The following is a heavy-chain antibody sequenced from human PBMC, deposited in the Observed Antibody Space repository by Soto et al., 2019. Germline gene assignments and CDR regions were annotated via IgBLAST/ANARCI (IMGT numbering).Heavy chain of an antibody. Sequence: GESLKISCKGSGYSFTSYWISWVRQMPGKGLEWMGRIDPSDSYTNYSPSFQGHVTISADKSISTAYLQWSSLKASDTAMYYWATPYSSSRYYFDYGGQGPRVT. D-gene: IGHD6-6*01. CDR3: ATPYSSSRYYFDY. CDR1: GYSFTSYW. J-gene: IGHJ4*02. CDR2: IDPSDSYT. V-gene: IGHV5-10-1*01.